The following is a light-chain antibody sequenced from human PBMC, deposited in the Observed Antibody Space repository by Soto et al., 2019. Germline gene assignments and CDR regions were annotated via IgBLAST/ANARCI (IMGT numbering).Light chain of an antibody. V-gene: IGLV2-8*01. CDR2: EVT. Sequence: QSVLTQPPSASGSPGQSVTISCTGTSNDVGGYNFVSWYQQHPGKAPTLMIYEVTKRPSRVPDRFSGSRSGNSASLTVSGLQAEDEADYYCSSYAGGTNLLFGGGTKLTVL. CDR3: SSYAGGTNLL. CDR1: SNDVGGYNF. J-gene: IGLJ2*01.